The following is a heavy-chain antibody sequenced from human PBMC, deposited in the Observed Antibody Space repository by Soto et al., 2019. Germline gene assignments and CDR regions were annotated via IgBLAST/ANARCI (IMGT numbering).Heavy chain of an antibody. D-gene: IGHD3-16*01. Sequence: RASVKVSCKASGGTFSSYAISWVRQAPGQGLEWMGGIIPIFGTANYAQKFQGRVTITADESTSTAYMELSSLRSEDTAVYYCARSGRGSYYYYYGMDVWGQGTTVTVSS. J-gene: IGHJ6*02. CDR3: ARSGRGSYYYYYGMDV. V-gene: IGHV1-69*13. CDR1: GGTFSSYA. CDR2: IIPIFGTA.